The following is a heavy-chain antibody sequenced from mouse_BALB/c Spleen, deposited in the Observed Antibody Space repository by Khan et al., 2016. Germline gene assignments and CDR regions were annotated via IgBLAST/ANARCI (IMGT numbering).Heavy chain of an antibody. CDR1: GFAFSSYW. CDR2: INPDSSET. V-gene: IGHV4-1*02. CDR3: ARNWGGGLDY. J-gene: IGHJ2*01. Sequence: EVQLQESGGGLVQPGGSLKLSCAASGFAFSSYWMSWVRQAPGQGLEWIGEINPDSSETNYTASIKDKFIISRDNATNTPYLQMPKLRSEDSALYYCARNWGGGLDYWGQGTTVTVS. D-gene: IGHD4-1*01.